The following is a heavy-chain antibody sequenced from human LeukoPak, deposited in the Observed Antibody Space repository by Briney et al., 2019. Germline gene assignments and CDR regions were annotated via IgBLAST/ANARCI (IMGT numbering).Heavy chain of an antibody. D-gene: IGHD3/OR15-3a*01. V-gene: IGHV4-59*08. CDR1: NDPFSNYF. CDR2: VYFDGTT. CDR3: ARLIVGLFFDA. J-gene: IGHJ4*02. Sequence: SETLSLTCSVSNDPFSNYFWSWVRQPPGKGREWIGYVYFDGTTNYNPSLMDRVTISVNATKNQFSLRLNSVTALDTAVYYCARLIVGLFFDAWGQGALVTVSA.